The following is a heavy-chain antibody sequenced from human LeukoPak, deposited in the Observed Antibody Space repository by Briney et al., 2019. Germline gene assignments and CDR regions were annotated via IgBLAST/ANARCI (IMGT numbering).Heavy chain of an antibody. D-gene: IGHD1-26*01. CDR1: GGSISSHY. J-gene: IGHJ3*02. Sequence: SETLSLTCTVSGGSISSHYWSWIRQPPGKGLGCIGYIYYSGSANYNPSLKSRVTMSLDMSKNQFSLKLNSVTAADTAVYYCARERAVIVGAPDAFDIWGQGTRVTVSS. CDR2: IYYSGSA. V-gene: IGHV4-59*11. CDR3: ARERAVIVGAPDAFDI.